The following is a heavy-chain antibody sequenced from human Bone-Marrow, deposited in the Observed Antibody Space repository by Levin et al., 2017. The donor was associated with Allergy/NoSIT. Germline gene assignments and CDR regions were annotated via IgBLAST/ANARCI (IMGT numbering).Heavy chain of an antibody. J-gene: IGHJ4*02. CDR3: ARDPHAGIFGY. CDR2: ISSTSSTI. D-gene: IGHD1-14*01. CDR1: GFTFSSYS. Sequence: PGGSLRLSCAASGFTFSSYSMNWVRQAPGKGLEWVSYISSTSSTIYYADSVKGRFTISRDNAKNSLYLQMNSLRAEDTAVYYCARDPHAGIFGYWGQGTLVTVSS. V-gene: IGHV3-48*01.